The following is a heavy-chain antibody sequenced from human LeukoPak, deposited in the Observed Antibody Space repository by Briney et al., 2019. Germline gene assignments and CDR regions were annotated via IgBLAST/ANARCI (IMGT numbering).Heavy chain of an antibody. D-gene: IGHD3-10*01. CDR3: ARHIYGAYYYMDV. Sequence: PSETLSLTCTVSGGSISSNYWSWIRQPPGKGLEWIGYVFYSENSNYSPSLKSRVTISIDTSKNQFSLNLSSVTAADTAVYYCARHIYGAYYYMDVWGKGTTVTVSS. J-gene: IGHJ6*03. V-gene: IGHV4-59*08. CDR1: GGSISSNY. CDR2: VFYSENS.